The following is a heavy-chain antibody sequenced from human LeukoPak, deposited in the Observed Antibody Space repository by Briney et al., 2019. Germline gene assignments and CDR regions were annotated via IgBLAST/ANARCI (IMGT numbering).Heavy chain of an antibody. Sequence: PGGSLSLSSAAAGFTFNKYGMSWVRQAPGKGLEWGSAISGSGGSTYYADSVRGRFTIARDKSKNTLDLQMNSLRAEDTDVYYCAKAHPTYYYDSSEYYFDYWGQGILVTVSS. D-gene: IGHD3-22*01. V-gene: IGHV3-23*01. J-gene: IGHJ4*02. CDR1: GFTFNKYG. CDR3: AKAHPTYYYDSSEYYFDY. CDR2: ISGSGGST.